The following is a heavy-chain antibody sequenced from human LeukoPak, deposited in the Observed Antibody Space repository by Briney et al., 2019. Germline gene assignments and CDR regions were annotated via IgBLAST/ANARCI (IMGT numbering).Heavy chain of an antibody. Sequence: GASVKVSCKASGYTFTSYDINWVRQATGQGLEWTGWMNPNSGNTGYAQKFQGRVTMTRNTSISTAYMELSSLRSEDTAVYYCARARGERVVVAAYWGQGTLVTVSS. CDR3: ARARGERVVVAAY. CDR2: MNPNSGNT. J-gene: IGHJ4*02. V-gene: IGHV1-8*01. D-gene: IGHD2-15*01. CDR1: GYTFTSYD.